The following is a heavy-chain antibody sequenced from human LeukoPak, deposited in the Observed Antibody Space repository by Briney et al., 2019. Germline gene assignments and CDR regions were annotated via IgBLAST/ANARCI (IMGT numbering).Heavy chain of an antibody. V-gene: IGHV3-53*01. CDR1: GFTVITND. D-gene: IGHD1-14*01. J-gene: IGHJ4*02. Sequence: GGSLRLSCAASGFTVITNDMTWVRQAPGKGLEWVSVLYSDGNTKYADSVQGRFAISRDNSKNTLYLEMNSLSPDDPAVYYCARGVEPLAANTLAYWGQGTLVTVSS. CDR3: ARGVEPLAANTLAY. CDR2: LYSDGNT.